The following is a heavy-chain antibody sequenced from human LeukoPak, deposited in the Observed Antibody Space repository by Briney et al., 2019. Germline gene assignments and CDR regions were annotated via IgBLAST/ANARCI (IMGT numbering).Heavy chain of an antibody. Sequence: GGSLRLSCAASGFTFSNYWMNWVRQAPGKGLEWVANIKQNGSAKYYVDSVKGRFTISRDNAKNSLYLQMNSLGAEDTAVYYCARTIREQWLTIDYWGQGTLVTFSS. J-gene: IGHJ4*02. CDR2: IKQNGSAK. CDR1: GFTFSNYW. D-gene: IGHD6-19*01. CDR3: ARTIREQWLTIDY. V-gene: IGHV3-7*04.